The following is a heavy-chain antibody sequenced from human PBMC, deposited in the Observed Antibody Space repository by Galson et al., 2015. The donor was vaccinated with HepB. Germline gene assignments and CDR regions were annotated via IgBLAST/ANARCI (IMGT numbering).Heavy chain of an antibody. V-gene: IGHV3-21*04. Sequence: SLRLSCAASGFTFSSYSMNWVRQAPGKGLEWVSSISSSSTYIYYGDSVKGRFTISRDNAQKSLFLQMNSLRVEDSAVYYCARDQALDYGGKPFKDWGQGTLVTVSS. J-gene: IGHJ4*02. CDR2: ISSSSTYI. D-gene: IGHD4-23*01. CDR1: GFTFSSYS. CDR3: ARDQALDYGGKPFKD.